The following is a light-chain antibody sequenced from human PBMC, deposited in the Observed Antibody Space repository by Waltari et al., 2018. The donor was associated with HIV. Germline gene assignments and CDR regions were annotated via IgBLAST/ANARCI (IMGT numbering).Light chain of an antibody. CDR1: QSVLYDSNNKNY. CDR3: QQYYSSPLT. CDR2: WAS. V-gene: IGKV4-1*01. J-gene: IGKJ3*01. Sequence: DIVMTQSPDSLAVSLGARATINCKSSQSVLYDSNNKNYLAWYQQKPGQPPKLLIYWASTRESGVPDRFSGSGSGTDFTLTISSLQAEDVALYYCQQYYSSPLTFGPGTKVDIK.